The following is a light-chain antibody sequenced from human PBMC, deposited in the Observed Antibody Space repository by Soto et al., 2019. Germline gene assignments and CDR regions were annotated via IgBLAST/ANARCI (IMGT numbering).Light chain of an antibody. Sequence: DIVMTQSPATLSESPGERVTLSCRASQSVSSNLAWYQQKPGQPPRLLIYDATSRATGIPSRFSGSGSGTDFTRTITSLQSEDFAVYFCQQYHDWPPLTFGGGTKVEIK. J-gene: IGKJ4*01. CDR2: DAT. CDR1: QSVSSN. CDR3: QQYHDWPPLT. V-gene: IGKV3D-15*01.